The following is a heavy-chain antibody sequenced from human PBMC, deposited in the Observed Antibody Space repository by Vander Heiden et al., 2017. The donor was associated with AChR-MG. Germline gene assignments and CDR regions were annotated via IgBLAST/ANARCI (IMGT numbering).Heavy chain of an antibody. CDR1: GFTFSNSW. J-gene: IGHJ4*02. CDR3: SAGDYFNY. D-gene: IGHD6-25*01. V-gene: IGHV3-7*01. CDR2: LNQDGSEK. Sequence: EVQLVESGGGLVQPGGSLRLSCAASGFTFSNSWMSWVRQAPGKGLEWVANLNQDGSEKYSVDSVKGRFTISRDNAKNSLYLQMNSLRAEDTAVYDGSAGDYFNYWGQGTLLTVSS.